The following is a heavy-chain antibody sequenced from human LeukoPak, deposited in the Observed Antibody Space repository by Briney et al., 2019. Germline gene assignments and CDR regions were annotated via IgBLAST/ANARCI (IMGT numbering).Heavy chain of an antibody. Sequence: PGGPLILSCAASGVTVSSNDMSWVRQPPVRGLELGLVIYSGGSTYCADYVKGRFTISRDNSKNTMYLQMNSMRAEDTAVYYCARAPMVRGVIEALDYWGQGPLVTVSS. CDR1: GVTVSSND. D-gene: IGHD3-10*01. CDR2: IYSGGST. CDR3: ARAPMVRGVIEALDY. V-gene: IGHV3-53*01. J-gene: IGHJ4*02.